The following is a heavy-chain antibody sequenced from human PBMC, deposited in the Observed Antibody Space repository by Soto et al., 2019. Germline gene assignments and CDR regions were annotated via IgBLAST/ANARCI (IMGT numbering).Heavy chain of an antibody. V-gene: IGHV3-30*03. CDR2: ISYDGSDK. J-gene: IGHJ6*02. CDR3: ARATRRGGYCSSSTCSGGHYYYYYYAMDV. D-gene: IGHD2-2*01. Sequence: PGGSLRLSCAASGFMFSSYGMHWVRQAPGKGLEWVALISYDGSDKFYADSVKGRFTISRDTSKNTLFLQMNSLRVEDTAVYYCARATRRGGYCSSSTCSGGHYYYYYYAMDVWGQGTAVTVSS. CDR1: GFMFSSYG.